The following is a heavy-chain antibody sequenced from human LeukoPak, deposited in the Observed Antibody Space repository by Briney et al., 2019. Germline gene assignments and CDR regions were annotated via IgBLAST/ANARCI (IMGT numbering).Heavy chain of an antibody. CDR1: GYTFTGYY. D-gene: IGHD3-10*01. CDR2: INPNSGGT. J-gene: IGHJ4*02. Sequence: ASVKVSCKASGYTFTGYYMHWVRQAPGQGLEWMGRINPNSGGTNYAQKFQGRVTMTRDTSISTAYTELSRLRSDDTAVYYCARDRMVRGVIPGGYWGQGTLVTVSS. V-gene: IGHV1-2*06. CDR3: ARDRMVRGVIPGGY.